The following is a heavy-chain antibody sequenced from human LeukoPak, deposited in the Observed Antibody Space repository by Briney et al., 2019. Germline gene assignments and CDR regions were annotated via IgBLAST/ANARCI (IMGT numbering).Heavy chain of an antibody. Sequence: PGRSLRLSCAASGFTFSSYGMHWVRQAPGKGLEGVAVISYDGSNKYYADSVKGRFTISRDNSKNTLYLQMNSLRAEDTAVYYCAKARHYYDSSGYTDYWGQGTLVTVSS. CDR2: ISYDGSNK. CDR1: GFTFSSYG. J-gene: IGHJ4*02. V-gene: IGHV3-30*18. D-gene: IGHD3-22*01. CDR3: AKARHYYDSSGYTDY.